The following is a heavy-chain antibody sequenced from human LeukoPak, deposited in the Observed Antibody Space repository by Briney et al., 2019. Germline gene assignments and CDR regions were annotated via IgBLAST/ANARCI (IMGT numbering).Heavy chain of an antibody. J-gene: IGHJ4*02. V-gene: IGHV3-23*01. D-gene: IGHD3-22*01. CDR3: ARTASSGYIYFDY. Sequence: GGSLRLSCAAPGFTFSSYAMTWVRQAPRRGLEWVSAISGNGGTTYYADSVKGRFTISRDNSKNTLYLQMNSLRAEDTAVYYCARTASSGYIYFDYWGQGTLVTVSS. CDR1: GFTFSSYA. CDR2: ISGNGGTT.